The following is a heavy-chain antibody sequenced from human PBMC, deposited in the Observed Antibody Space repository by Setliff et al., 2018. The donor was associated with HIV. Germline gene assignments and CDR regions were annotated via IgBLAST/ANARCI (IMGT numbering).Heavy chain of an antibody. Sequence: SGPTLVNPTQTLTLTCTFSGFSLNTPGLGVGWIRQPPGEALEWLALIYWNNDKRYNPSLGSRLSITKDTSKNLVVLVMTNMDAVDTATYYCAHRPLSADDFDYWGQGTLVTVSS. CDR3: AHRPLSADDFDY. J-gene: IGHJ4*02. CDR2: IYWNNDK. CDR1: GFSLNTPGLG. V-gene: IGHV2-5*01.